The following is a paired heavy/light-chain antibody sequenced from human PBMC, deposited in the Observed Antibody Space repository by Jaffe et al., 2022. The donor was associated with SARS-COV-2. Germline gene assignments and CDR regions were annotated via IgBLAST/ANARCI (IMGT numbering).Heavy chain of an antibody. V-gene: IGHV4-39*01. CDR1: GGSISSSSYY. J-gene: IGHJ4*02. Sequence: QVQLQGSGPGLVKPSETLSLTCTVSGGSISSSSYYWGWVRQPPGKGLEWIGCTYYSGSTYYNSSLKNRVTISVDPPKNQFSLRLRSVTAADTAVYFCVRLNRYTFGLDYWGQGTLVTVSS. CDR3: VRLNRYTFGLDY. CDR2: TYYSGST. D-gene: IGHD3-3*01.
Light chain of an antibody. J-gene: IGKJ4*01. Sequence: EVVLTQSPATLSLSPGESVTLSCRASQSVGNYIAWYQQKPGQAPRLLISEASNRATGIPARFSGSGSGTDFTLTISSLAPEDFAVYYCQQRSDWPLTFGGGTTVEIK. V-gene: IGKV3-11*01. CDR1: QSVGNY. CDR3: QQRSDWPLT. CDR2: EAS.